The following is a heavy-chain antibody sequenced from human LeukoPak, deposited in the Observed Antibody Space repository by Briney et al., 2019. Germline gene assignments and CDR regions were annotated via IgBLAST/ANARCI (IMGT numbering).Heavy chain of an antibody. CDR2: ISSSSSYI. CDR3: ARDSHRQLPYYFDY. CDR1: GFTFSSYS. J-gene: IGHJ4*02. D-gene: IGHD5-18*01. Sequence: GGSLRLSCAASGFTFSSYSMNWVRQAPGEGLEWVSSISSSSSYIYYADSVKGRFTISRDNAKNSLYLQMNSLRAEDTAVYYCARDSHRQLPYYFDYWGQGTLVTVSS. V-gene: IGHV3-21*01.